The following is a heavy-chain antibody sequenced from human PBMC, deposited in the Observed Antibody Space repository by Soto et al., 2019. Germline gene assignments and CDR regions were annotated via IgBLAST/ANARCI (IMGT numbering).Heavy chain of an antibody. Sequence: PSQTLSLTCAISGDSVSSNSAAWNWIRQSPSRGLEWLGRTYYRSKWYNDYAVSVKSRITINPDTSKNQFSLQLNSVTPEDTAVYYCARAGGYSGYAEKGEKYYYYYMDVWGKGTTVTVSS. V-gene: IGHV6-1*01. CDR1: GDSVSSNSAA. CDR3: ARAGGYSGYAEKGEKYYYYYMDV. J-gene: IGHJ6*03. CDR2: TYYRSKWYN. D-gene: IGHD5-12*01.